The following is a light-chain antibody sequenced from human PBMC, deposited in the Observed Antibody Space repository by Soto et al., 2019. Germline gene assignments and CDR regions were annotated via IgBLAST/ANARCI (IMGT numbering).Light chain of an antibody. CDR1: QSVTCY. Sequence: EIVWTQSPATLSFSPQERATLSCRASQSVTCYIAWYQQKPGQAPRLLIYDASNRATGIQARFSGSGSGTDFTLAISSLDPEDFAVYSCQQRSNWPPLTFGGGTKVAIK. CDR3: QQRSNWPPLT. J-gene: IGKJ4*01. CDR2: DAS. V-gene: IGKV3-11*01.